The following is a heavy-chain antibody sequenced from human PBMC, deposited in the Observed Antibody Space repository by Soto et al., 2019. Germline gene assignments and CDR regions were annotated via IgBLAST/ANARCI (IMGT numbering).Heavy chain of an antibody. Sequence: EVQLLESGGGLVQPGGSLTLSCAASGFTFSDYTMSWVRQASGKVLECVSVILSDHNTYYADSVRGRFTISRDNSKNTLYLEMNSLRAEDTAVYYCARRTSGYFGYWGQGTLVTVSS. J-gene: IGHJ4*02. D-gene: IGHD6-19*01. CDR2: ILSDHNT. CDR1: GFTFSDYT. CDR3: ARRTSGYFGY. V-gene: IGHV3-23*03.